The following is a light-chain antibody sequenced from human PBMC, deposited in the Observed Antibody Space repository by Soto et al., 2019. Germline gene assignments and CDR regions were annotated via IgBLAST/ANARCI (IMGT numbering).Light chain of an antibody. CDR2: GAF. Sequence: EILMTQSPATLTVSPGERATLSCRGSQSAGTKLAWYQQKPGEAPRLLIHGAFTRATGIPARLSGSGSGTELTITISSMKYEDFEVFYCQQYNQWTITFGQGTRLEIK. J-gene: IGKJ5*01. CDR3: QQYNQWTIT. CDR1: QSAGTK. V-gene: IGKV3-15*01.